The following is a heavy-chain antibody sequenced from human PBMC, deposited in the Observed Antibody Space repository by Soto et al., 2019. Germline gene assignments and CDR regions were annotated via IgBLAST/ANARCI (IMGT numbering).Heavy chain of an antibody. J-gene: IGHJ4*02. Sequence: QVQLVQSGAEVKKPGSSVKISCKASGGTFRSYPISWVRQAPGQGLEWMGGIIPVVGTADYEQKFQGRVTITADESTRTGYMELSSLRSDDTAVYYCAREYTGDLFDSWGQGTLVTVSS. D-gene: IGHD3-16*01. CDR3: AREYTGDLFDS. CDR1: GGTFRSYP. CDR2: IIPVVGTA. V-gene: IGHV1-69*01.